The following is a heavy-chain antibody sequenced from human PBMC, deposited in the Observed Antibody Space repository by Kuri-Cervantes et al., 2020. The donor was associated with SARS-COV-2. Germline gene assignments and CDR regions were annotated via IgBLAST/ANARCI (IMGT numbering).Heavy chain of an antibody. CDR2: IIPMFGTA. CDR3: ARDDEGYCSDGSCYLSLPWD. Sequence: KVSCKAFGDSFSSYSFNWVRQAPGQGLEWMGGIIPMFGTADYAQKFQGRVTVTADESTRTVYMELSSLRSDDTAVYYCARDDEGYCSDGSCYLSLPWDWGQGTLVTVSS. J-gene: IGHJ4*02. D-gene: IGHD2-15*01. CDR1: GDSFSSYS. V-gene: IGHV1-69*01.